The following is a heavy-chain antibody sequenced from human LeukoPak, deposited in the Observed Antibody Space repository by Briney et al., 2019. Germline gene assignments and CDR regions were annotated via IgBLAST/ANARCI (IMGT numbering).Heavy chain of an antibody. CDR1: GYTFTSYG. J-gene: IGHJ6*02. CDR2: ISVYNGKT. Sequence: ASVKLSCKAAGYTFTSYGINWVRQSPGQGLGWMGWISVYNGKTNYAQNRHGRDSITTDSSTSTVYMELRRLRSDDTAVYYCARVWGSMVTGALYNSYGMDVWGQGTTVTVSS. D-gene: IGHD5-18*01. V-gene: IGHV1-18*01. CDR3: ARVWGSMVTGALYNSYGMDV.